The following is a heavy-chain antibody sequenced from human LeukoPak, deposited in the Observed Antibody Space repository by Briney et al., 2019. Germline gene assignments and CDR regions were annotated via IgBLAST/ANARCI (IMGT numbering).Heavy chain of an antibody. CDR1: GFTFSSYG. D-gene: IGHD6-13*01. V-gene: IGHV3-30*02. CDR2: IRYDGSNK. J-gene: IGHJ6*03. CDR3: APRGYSSSLNYYYYYMDV. Sequence: GGSLRLSCAASGFTFSSYGMHWVRQAPGKGLEWVAFIRYDGSNKYYADSVKGRFTITRDNSKNTLYLQMNSLRAEDTAVYYCAPRGYSSSLNYYYYYMDVWGKGTTVTVSS.